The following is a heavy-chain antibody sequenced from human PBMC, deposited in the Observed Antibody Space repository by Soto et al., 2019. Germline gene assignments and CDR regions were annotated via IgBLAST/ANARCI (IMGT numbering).Heavy chain of an antibody. CDR2: ISSSSSYI. D-gene: IGHD3-16*01. J-gene: IGHJ6*02. CDR1: GFTFSSYS. V-gene: IGHV3-21*01. CDR3: ARGPHLDYGMDV. Sequence: PGGSLRLSCAASGFTFSSYSMNWVHQAPGKGLDWVSSISSSSSYIYYADSVKGRFTISSDNAKNSLSLQMNSLRAEDTAVYHCARGPHLDYGMDVWGQGTTVTV.